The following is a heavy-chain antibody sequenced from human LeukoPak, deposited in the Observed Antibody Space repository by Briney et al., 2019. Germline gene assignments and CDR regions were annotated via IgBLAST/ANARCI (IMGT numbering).Heavy chain of an antibody. D-gene: IGHD4-11*01. CDR2: IIPILGIA. V-gene: IGHV1-69*04. CDR3: ARGVSYSNYGVVGGQLWFDP. J-gene: IGHJ5*02. Sequence: ASVKVSCKASGGTFSSYAISWVRQAPGQGLEWMGRIIPILGIANYAQKFQGRVTITADKSTSTAYMELSSLRSEDTAVYYCARGVSYSNYGVVGGQLWFDPWGQGTLVTVSS. CDR1: GGTFSSYA.